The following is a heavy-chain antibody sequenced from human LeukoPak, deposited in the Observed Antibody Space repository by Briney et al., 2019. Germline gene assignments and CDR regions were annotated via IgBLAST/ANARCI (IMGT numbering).Heavy chain of an antibody. CDR1: GFTFKNYA. Sequence: GGSLRLSCAASGFTFKNYAMTWVRHAPGVGLEWVSPLNGGGGNTYYADSVKGRFTISRDYFKNTLYLQMNSLRAEDTALYYCAKDAHGGDRFDSWGQGTLVTVSS. V-gene: IGHV3-23*01. D-gene: IGHD2-21*02. CDR3: AKDAHGGDRFDS. J-gene: IGHJ5*01. CDR2: LNGGGGNT.